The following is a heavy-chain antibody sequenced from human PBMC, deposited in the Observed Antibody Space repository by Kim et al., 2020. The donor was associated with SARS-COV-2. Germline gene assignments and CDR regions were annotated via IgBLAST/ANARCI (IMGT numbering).Heavy chain of an antibody. J-gene: IGHJ4*02. CDR3: ARGTWELDFDY. V-gene: IGHV3-21*01. D-gene: IGHD1-26*01. CDR1: GFTFSSYS. Sequence: GGSLRLSCAASGFTFSSYSMNWVRQAPGKGLEWVSSISSSSSYIYYADSVKGRFTISRDNAKNSLYLQMNSLRAEDTAVYYCARGTWELDFDYWGQGTLVTVSS. CDR2: ISSSSSYI.